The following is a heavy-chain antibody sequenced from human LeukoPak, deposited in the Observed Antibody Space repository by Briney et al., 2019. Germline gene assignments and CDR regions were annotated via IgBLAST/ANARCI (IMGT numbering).Heavy chain of an antibody. V-gene: IGHV3-9*01. CDR3: AKGDPYDMLTGPNNCFDP. Sequence: PGGSLRLSCAASGFTFDDYAMHWVRQAPGKGLEWVSGISWNSGSMGYADSVKGRFTISRDNAKDSLYRQMNSLRAEDTALYYCAKGDPYDMLTGPNNCFDPWGQGTLVTVSS. CDR1: GFTFDDYA. J-gene: IGHJ5*02. CDR2: ISWNSGSM. D-gene: IGHD3-9*01.